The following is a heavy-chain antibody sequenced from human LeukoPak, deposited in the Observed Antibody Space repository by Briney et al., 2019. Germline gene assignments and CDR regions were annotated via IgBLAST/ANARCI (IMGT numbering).Heavy chain of an antibody. J-gene: IGHJ4*02. Sequence: RSGGSLRLSCAASGFTFSNYAMSWVRQAPGKGLEWVSGITGGGTNTYYADSVKGRFTISRDNSKDTLHLQMNSLRGQDTAVYYCAKKRVDEQPPIYWGQGTLVTVSS. CDR2: ITGGGTNT. CDR1: GFTFSNYA. CDR3: AKKRVDEQPPIY. V-gene: IGHV3-23*01. D-gene: IGHD2-21*01.